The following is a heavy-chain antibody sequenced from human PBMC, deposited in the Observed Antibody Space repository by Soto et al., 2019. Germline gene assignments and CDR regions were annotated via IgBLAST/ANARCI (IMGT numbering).Heavy chain of an antibody. CDR2: MYYSGNA. D-gene: IGHD1-26*01. J-gene: IGHJ4*02. Sequence: SETLSLTCTVSGASISRYYWSWIRQSPGKGLEWIGYMYYSGNANYNPSLRSRITISVDTSKNQFSLNLNSVTAADTAVYYCAREYQVHSAYFDYWGQGILVTVSS. CDR3: AREYQVHSAYFDY. CDR1: GASISRYY. V-gene: IGHV4-59*01.